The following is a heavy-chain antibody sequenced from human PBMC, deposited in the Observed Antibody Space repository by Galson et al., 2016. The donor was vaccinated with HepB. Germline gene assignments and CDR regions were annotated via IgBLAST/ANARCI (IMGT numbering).Heavy chain of an antibody. CDR1: GFTFTTYG. J-gene: IGHJ3*02. CDR3: SSPVHYGGRYAVAARGAFDI. Sequence: SLRLSCAASGFTFTTYGMNWVRQAPGKGLEWVAVISFDGGSEYYADSVKGRFTISRDNSKNTVSLQMSSLRSEDTAVYYCSSPVHYGGRYAVAARGAFDIWGQGTMVTVSS. V-gene: IGHV3-30*03. CDR2: ISFDGGSE. D-gene: IGHD4-23*01.